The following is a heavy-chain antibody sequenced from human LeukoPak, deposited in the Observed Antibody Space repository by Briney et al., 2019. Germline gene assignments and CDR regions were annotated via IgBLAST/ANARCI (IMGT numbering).Heavy chain of an antibody. D-gene: IGHD4-11*01. V-gene: IGHV4-61*02. CDR2: IYTSGST. Sequence: SETLSLTCTVSGGSISSGSYYWSWIRQPAGKGLEWIGRIYTSGSTNYNPSLKSRVTISVDTSKNQFSLKLSSVTAADTAVYYCARLYSNYQSWGQGTLVTVSS. J-gene: IGHJ4*02. CDR3: ARLYSNYQS. CDR1: GGSISSGSYY.